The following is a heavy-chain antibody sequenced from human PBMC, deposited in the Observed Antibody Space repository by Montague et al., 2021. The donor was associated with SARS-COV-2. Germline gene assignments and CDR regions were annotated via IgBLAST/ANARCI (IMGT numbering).Heavy chain of an antibody. Sequence: SETLSLTCTVSGGSISSYYWSWIRQPAGKGLEWIGRIYTSGGTNYNPSLKSRVTMSVDTSKNQFSLKLSSVTAADTAVYYCARHGKTRIAMIVVVIGYFDYWGQGTLSPSPQ. V-gene: IGHV4-4*07. J-gene: IGHJ4*02. CDR2: IYTSGGT. CDR3: ARHGKTRIAMIVVVIGYFDY. D-gene: IGHD3-22*01. CDR1: GGSISSYY.